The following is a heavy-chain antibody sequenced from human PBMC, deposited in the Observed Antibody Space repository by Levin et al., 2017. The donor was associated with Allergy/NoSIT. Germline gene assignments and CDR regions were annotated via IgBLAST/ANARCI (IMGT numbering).Heavy chain of an antibody. V-gene: IGHV3-30-3*01. CDR3: ARDPRNYGDPFDY. D-gene: IGHD4-17*01. CDR1: FFPFLLSS. Sequence: GESLKISFSSSFFPFLLSSLPFFLPSPFKGLEWVAVISYDGSNKYYADSVKGRFTISRDNSKNTLYLQMNSLRAEDTAVYYCARDPRNYGDPFDYWGQGTLVTVSS. CDR2: ISYDGSNK. J-gene: IGHJ4*02.